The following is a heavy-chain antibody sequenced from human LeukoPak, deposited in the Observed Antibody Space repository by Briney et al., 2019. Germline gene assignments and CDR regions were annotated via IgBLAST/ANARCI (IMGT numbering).Heavy chain of an antibody. D-gene: IGHD2-8*02. CDR2: ISYSGGT. CDR1: GGSISNYY. CDR3: ARRVIMSATGVPDTWLDP. J-gene: IGHJ5*02. V-gene: IGHV4-59*08. Sequence: SETLSLTCTVSGGSISNYYWNWIRQPPGKGLEWVGHISYSGGTRYNPSLQSRVTISIDTSKNQFSLNLSSVTAADTAVYYCARRVIMSATGVPDTWLDPWGQGILVTVSS.